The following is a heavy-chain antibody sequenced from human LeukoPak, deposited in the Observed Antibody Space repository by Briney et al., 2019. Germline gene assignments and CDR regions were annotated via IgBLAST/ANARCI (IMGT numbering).Heavy chain of an antibody. CDR3: AGHHPRNTVDF. V-gene: IGHV4-59*08. D-gene: IGHD2/OR15-2a*01. CDR1: GGSLSSFY. J-gene: IGHJ4*02. CDR2: IYYSGST. Sequence: SETLSLTCSVSGGSLSSFYWSWIRQSPGTGLEWIGYIYYSGSTSYNASLKRRVTISLDTAKNQFSLTLTSVTAADTAVYYCAGHHPRNTVDFWGQGTLVTVSS.